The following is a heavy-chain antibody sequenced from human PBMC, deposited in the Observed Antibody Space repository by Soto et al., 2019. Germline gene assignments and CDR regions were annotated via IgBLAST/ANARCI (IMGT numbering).Heavy chain of an antibody. J-gene: IGHJ6*02. Sequence: GGSLRLSCVGSGFTFSTYSINWVRQAPGKGLEWVSSISSRSDIYYADSVKGRFTIARDNAKNSVSLQMNSLRAEDTAVYYCAREYTAWPLAYGLDVWGQGTTVTVSS. CDR3: AREYTAWPLAYGLDV. CDR2: ISSRSDI. D-gene: IGHD2-2*02. CDR1: GFTFSTYS. V-gene: IGHV3-21*01.